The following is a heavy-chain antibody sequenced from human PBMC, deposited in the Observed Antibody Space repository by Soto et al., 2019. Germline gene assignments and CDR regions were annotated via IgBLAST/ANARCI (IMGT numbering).Heavy chain of an antibody. J-gene: IGHJ6*02. D-gene: IGHD6-6*01. Sequence: GGSLRLSCAASGFTFSSYAMSWVRQAPGKGLEWDSAISGSGGSTYYADSVKGRFTISRDNSKNTLYLQMNSLRAEDTAVYYCAKAPAARPGVGMDVWGQGTTVTVSS. CDR1: GFTFSSYA. CDR2: ISGSGGST. CDR3: AKAPAARPGVGMDV. V-gene: IGHV3-23*01.